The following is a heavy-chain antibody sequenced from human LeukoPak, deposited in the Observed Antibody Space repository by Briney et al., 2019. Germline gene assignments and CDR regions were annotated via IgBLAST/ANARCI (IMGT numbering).Heavy chain of an antibody. CDR3: AKGGKYDILTGLDY. D-gene: IGHD3-9*01. Sequence: GGSLRLSCAASGFTYSSHGMHWVRQTPAKGLEWVAFIRYDGSNKYYADSVKGRFIISRDNSKNTLFLQMNSLRPEDTAVYYCAKGGKYDILTGLDYWGQGTLVTVSS. CDR2: IRYDGSNK. CDR1: GFTYSSHG. J-gene: IGHJ4*02. V-gene: IGHV3-30*02.